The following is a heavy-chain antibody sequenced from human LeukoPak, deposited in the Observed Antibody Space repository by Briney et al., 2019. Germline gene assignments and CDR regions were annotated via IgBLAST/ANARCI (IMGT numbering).Heavy chain of an antibody. CDR2: INWSGGST. CDR1: GFAFDEHG. J-gene: IGHJ4*02. V-gene: IGHV3-20*04. Sequence: PGGSLRLSCTASGFAFDEHGMSWVRQVPGKGLEWVSGINWSGGSTGYADPLRGRFAISRDNAKNSLYLQMDSLRAEDTALYYCARAPITSPFYFDYWGQGTLVTVSS. CDR3: ARAPITSPFYFDY. D-gene: IGHD2-2*01.